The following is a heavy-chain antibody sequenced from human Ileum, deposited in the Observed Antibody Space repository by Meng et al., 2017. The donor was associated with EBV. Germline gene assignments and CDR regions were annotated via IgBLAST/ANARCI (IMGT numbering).Heavy chain of an antibody. D-gene: IGHD4-23*01. J-gene: IGHJ4*02. Sequence: QGRLVQSGAAVKKPGSSVMISCRASGSNFTTFVFSGVRLAPGQVLEWMGGVTPVFTSTLYAKHFKHRVTITADESTNTAFMQLKNLQSDDTAIYYCATDVGTVADHWGPGTLVTVSS. CDR2: VTPVFTST. CDR3: ATDVGTVADH. V-gene: IGHV1-69*01. CDR1: GSNFTTFV.